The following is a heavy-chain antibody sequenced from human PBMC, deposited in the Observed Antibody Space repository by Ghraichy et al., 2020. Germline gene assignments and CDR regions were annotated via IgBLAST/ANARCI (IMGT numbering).Heavy chain of an antibody. D-gene: IGHD3-3*01. Sequence: SETLSLTCTVCGGSISSYYWRWIRQPPGKGMKWIGYIYYSGTTNYNPSLKSRVTISVDTSKNQFSLKLSSVTAADTAVYYCARHHQASYDFWSGYYIVSAFDIWGQGTMVTVSS. J-gene: IGHJ3*02. V-gene: IGHV4-59*08. CDR1: GGSISSYY. CDR3: ARHHQASYDFWSGYYIVSAFDI. CDR2: IYYSGTT.